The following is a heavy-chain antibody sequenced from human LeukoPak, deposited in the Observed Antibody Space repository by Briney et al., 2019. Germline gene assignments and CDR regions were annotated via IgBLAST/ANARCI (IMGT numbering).Heavy chain of an antibody. CDR3: ARGYDSKPGSVRCAFDI. Sequence: SETLSLTCTVSGGSISSSSYYWGWLRQPPGKGLEWIGSIYYSGSTYYNPSLKSRVTISVDTSKNQFSLKLSAVTAADTAVYYCARGYDSKPGSVRCAFDIWGQGTMVTVSS. V-gene: IGHV4-39*07. J-gene: IGHJ3*02. CDR1: GGSISSSSYY. CDR2: IYYSGST. D-gene: IGHD3-22*01.